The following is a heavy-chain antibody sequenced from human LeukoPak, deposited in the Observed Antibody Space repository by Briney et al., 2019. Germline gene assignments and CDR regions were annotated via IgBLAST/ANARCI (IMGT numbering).Heavy chain of an antibody. CDR2: INPSGGST. J-gene: IGHJ4*02. CDR3: ATGYNWNSREDY. CDR1: GYTFTTYY. D-gene: IGHD1-7*01. V-gene: IGHV1-46*01. Sequence: ASVKVSCKASGYTFTTYYMHWVRQAPGQGLEWMGIINPSGGSTTYAQNFQGRVTMTRDTSTSAVYMEVSSLRSEDTAVYYCATGYNWNSREDYWGQGTLVTVSS.